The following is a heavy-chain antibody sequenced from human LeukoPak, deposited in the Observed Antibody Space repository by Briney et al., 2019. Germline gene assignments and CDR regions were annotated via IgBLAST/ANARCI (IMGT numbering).Heavy chain of an antibody. D-gene: IGHD3-22*01. CDR1: GYTFTSYG. CDR2: ISAYNGNT. Sequence: ASVTVSCKASGYTFTSYGISWVRQAPGQGLEWMGWISAYNGNTNYAQKLQGRVTMTTDTSTSTAYMELRCLRSDDTAVYYCARGSEYYDSSGYSDAFDIWGQGTMVTVSS. CDR3: ARGSEYYDSSGYSDAFDI. J-gene: IGHJ3*02. V-gene: IGHV1-18*01.